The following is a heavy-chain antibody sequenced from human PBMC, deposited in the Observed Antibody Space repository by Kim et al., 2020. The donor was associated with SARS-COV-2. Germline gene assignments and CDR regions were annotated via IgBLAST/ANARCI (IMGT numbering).Heavy chain of an antibody. CDR1: GGSFSGYY. CDR2: INHSGST. J-gene: IGHJ4*02. Sequence: SETLSLTCAVYGGSFSGYYWSWIRQPPGKGLELIGEINHSGSTNYNPSLTSKVTISVDTYTNQFSLKLSSGTAADTAVYYCARQYYGSGSYQDWGQGTLVPVSS. CDR3: ARQYYGSGSYQD. D-gene: IGHD3-10*01. V-gene: IGHV4-34*01.